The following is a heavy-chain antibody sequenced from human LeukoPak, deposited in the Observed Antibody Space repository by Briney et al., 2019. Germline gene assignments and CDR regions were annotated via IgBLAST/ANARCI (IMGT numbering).Heavy chain of an antibody. CDR3: ARVLTLRTGHFDY. CDR2: INPNSGGT. J-gene: IGHJ4*02. Sequence: ASVKVSCKASGYTFTGYYVHWVRQAPGQGLEWMGWINPNSGGTNYAQKFQGRVTMTRDTSINTAYMELSRLRSDDTAVYYCARVLTLRTGHFDYWGQGTLVTVSS. D-gene: IGHD1-1*01. CDR1: GYTFTGYY. V-gene: IGHV1-2*02.